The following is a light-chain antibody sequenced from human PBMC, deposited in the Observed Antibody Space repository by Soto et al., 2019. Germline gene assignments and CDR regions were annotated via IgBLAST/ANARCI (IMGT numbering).Light chain of an antibody. CDR2: KAS. CDR3: QHYDTYST. CDR1: QSISSY. Sequence: TQSPSTLSASVGDGVTITCRASQSISSYLAWYQQKPGKAPKLLIYKASSLENGVPSRFSGSGSATEFTLTISSLPPDDFANHYYQHYDTYSTFGQGTKLEIK. J-gene: IGKJ2*01. V-gene: IGKV1-5*03.